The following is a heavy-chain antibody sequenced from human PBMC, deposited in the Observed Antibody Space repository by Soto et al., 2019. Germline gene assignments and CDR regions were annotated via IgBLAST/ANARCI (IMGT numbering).Heavy chain of an antibody. J-gene: IGHJ4*02. CDR3: AHKRDVSRGFKY. V-gene: IGHV2-5*02. D-gene: IGHD3-10*01. CDR1: GFSFSVNGVA. CDR2: IYWDDDQ. Sequence: QITLKESGPTLVKPTQTLTLTCTFSGFSFSVNGVAVGWIRQPPGQALEWLALIYWDDDQRYNPSLKDSLTITKDTSRNQVVLTMTNMDPVDTATYYCAHKRDVSRGFKYWGQGTLVTVSS.